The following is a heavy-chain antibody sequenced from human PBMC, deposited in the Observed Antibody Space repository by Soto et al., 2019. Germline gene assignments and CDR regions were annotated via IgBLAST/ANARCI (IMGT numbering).Heavy chain of an antibody. Sequence: GGSLRLSCAASGFTFSDYYMSWIRQAPGKGLEWFSYISSSGDIIYYADPVKGRFTISRDNAKNSLYLQMNSLRAEDTAVYYCARDLGYYDSSGYFDSWGLGTLVTVS. CDR3: ARDLGYYDSSGYFDS. J-gene: IGHJ4*02. D-gene: IGHD3-22*01. CDR1: GFTFSDYY. CDR2: ISSSGDII. V-gene: IGHV3-11*01.